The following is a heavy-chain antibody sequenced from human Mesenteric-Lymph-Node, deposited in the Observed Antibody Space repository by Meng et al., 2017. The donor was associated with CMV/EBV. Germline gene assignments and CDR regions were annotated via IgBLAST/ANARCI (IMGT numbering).Heavy chain of an antibody. D-gene: IGHD2-15*01. Sequence: GGSLRLSCAASGFTFSSYAMSWVRQAPGKGLEWVSAIGTAGDTYYPGSVKGRFTISREDAKNSLYLQMNSLRAGDTAVYYCARGGIWGSPDAFDIWGQGTTVTVSS. CDR3: ARGGIWGSPDAFDI. J-gene: IGHJ3*02. V-gene: IGHV3-13*01. CDR1: GFTFSSYA. CDR2: IGTAGDT.